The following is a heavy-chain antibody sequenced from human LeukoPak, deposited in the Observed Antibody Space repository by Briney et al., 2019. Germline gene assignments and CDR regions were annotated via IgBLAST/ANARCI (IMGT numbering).Heavy chain of an antibody. J-gene: IGHJ3*02. CDR1: GYTFTSYA. Sequence: ASVKVSCKASGYTFTSYAMNWVRQAPGQGLEWMGWINTNTGNPTYAQGFTGRFVFSLDTSVSTAYLQISSLKSEDTAVYYCARNTYYDFWSGYYDAFDIWGQGTMVTVSS. CDR3: ARNTYYDFWSGYYDAFDI. CDR2: INTNTGNP. V-gene: IGHV7-4-1*02. D-gene: IGHD3-3*01.